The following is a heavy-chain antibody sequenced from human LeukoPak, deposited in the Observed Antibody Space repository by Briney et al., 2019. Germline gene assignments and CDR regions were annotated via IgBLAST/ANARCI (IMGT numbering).Heavy chain of an antibody. CDR1: GGSISSGGYY. V-gene: IGHV4-31*01. CDR3: GVARDSDTLFVDY. CDR2: IYHSGST. Sequence: SETLSLTCTVSGGSISSGGYYWSWIRQHPGKGLEWIGYIYHSGSTYYNPSLKSQVTISVDTSKNQFSLKLSSVTAADTAVYYCGVARDSDTLFVDYWGQGTLVTASS. D-gene: IGHD3-22*01. J-gene: IGHJ4*02.